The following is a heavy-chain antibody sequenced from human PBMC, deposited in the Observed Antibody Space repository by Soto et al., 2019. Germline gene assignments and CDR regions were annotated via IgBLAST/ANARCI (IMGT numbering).Heavy chain of an antibody. D-gene: IGHD3-22*01. CDR2: INHSGST. V-gene: IGHV4-34*01. Sequence: LSLTFAVYGXSFSGYYWSWIRQPPGKGLEWIGEINHSGSTNYNPSLKSRVTISVDTSKNQFSLKLSSVTAADTAVYYCARQYDSSGYCDYWGQGTLVTVSS. CDR1: GXSFSGYY. J-gene: IGHJ4*02. CDR3: ARQYDSSGYCDY.